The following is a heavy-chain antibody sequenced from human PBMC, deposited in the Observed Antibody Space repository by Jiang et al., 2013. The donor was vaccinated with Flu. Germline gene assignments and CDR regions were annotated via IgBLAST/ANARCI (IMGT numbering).Heavy chain of an antibody. D-gene: IGHD3-22*01. Sequence: GSGLVKPSQTLSLTCTVSGGSISSGGYYWSWIRQHPGKGMEWIGCIYYSGSTYYNPSLKSLVTISVDTSKNQFSLKLSSVTAADTAVYYCARYDSSGLYAFDIWGQGTMVTVSS. CDR1: GGSISSGGYY. J-gene: IGHJ3*02. CDR2: IYYSGST. CDR3: ARYDSSGLYAFDI. V-gene: IGHV4-31*01.